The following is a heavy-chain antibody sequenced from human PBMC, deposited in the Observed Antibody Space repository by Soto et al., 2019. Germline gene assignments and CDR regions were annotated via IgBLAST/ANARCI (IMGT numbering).Heavy chain of an antibody. Sequence: PSQTLSLTCAISXDSFSSNSAALNWIRQSPSRGLEWLGRTYYRSKWYNDYAVSVKSRITINPDTSKNQFSLQLNSVTPEDTAVYYCARGAGMRQNWFDPWGKGTLVTVSS. D-gene: IGHD2-8*01. V-gene: IGHV6-1*01. J-gene: IGHJ5*02. CDR1: XDSFSSNSAA. CDR3: ARGAGMRQNWFDP. CDR2: TYYRSKWYN.